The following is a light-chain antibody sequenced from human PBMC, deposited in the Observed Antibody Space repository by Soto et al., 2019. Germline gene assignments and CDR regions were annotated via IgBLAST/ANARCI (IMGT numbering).Light chain of an antibody. CDR1: QGISSY. Sequence: AIRMTQSPSSFSASTGDRVTITCRASQGISSYLAWYQQKPGKAPKLLIYAASTSQSGVPSRFSGSGSGTDFTLTISCLQSEDFATYYCQQYYSYHPITFGQGTRLEIK. CDR3: QQYYSYHPIT. V-gene: IGKV1-8*01. J-gene: IGKJ5*01. CDR2: AAS.